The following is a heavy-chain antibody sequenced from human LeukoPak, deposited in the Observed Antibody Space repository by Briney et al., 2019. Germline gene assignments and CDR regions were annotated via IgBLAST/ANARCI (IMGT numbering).Heavy chain of an antibody. CDR2: IYTSGST. Sequence: SETLSLTCTVSGGSINSATYYWSWIRQPAGKGLEWIGRIYTSGSTNYNPSLKSRVIISVDTSNNQFSLKLISVTAADTSVYYCARQQIPRDHNSGKDAFDIWGQGTMVTVSS. CDR1: GGSINSATYY. CDR3: ARQQIPRDHNSGKDAFDI. J-gene: IGHJ3*02. V-gene: IGHV4-61*02. D-gene: IGHD1-26*01.